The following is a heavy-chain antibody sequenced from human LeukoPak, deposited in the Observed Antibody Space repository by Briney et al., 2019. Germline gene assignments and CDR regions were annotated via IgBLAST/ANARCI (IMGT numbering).Heavy chain of an antibody. CDR3: ALQGSPQPNYYYYYMDV. CDR2: IKQDGSEQ. Sequence: GGSLRLSCAASGFTFSHYYMSWVRQAPGKGLEWVANIKQDGSEQFYLDSVKGRFTISRDNSKNTLFLQMNSLRAEDTAVYYCALQGSPQPNYYYYYMDVWGKGTTVTVSS. CDR1: GFTFSHYY. J-gene: IGHJ6*03. V-gene: IGHV3-7*01. D-gene: IGHD1-1*01.